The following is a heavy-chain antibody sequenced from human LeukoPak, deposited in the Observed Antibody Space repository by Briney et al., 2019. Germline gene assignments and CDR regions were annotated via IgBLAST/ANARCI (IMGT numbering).Heavy chain of an antibody. CDR1: GFTFNNYA. D-gene: IGHD2-2*01. CDR3: AKVRYCSSTSCSWGYFDY. Sequence: GGSLRLSCAASGFTFNNYALTWVRQTPGKGLECVSAISGDGVSPYYADSVKGRFTISRDNSKNTLYLQMNSLRAEDTAVYYCAKVRYCSSTSCSWGYFDYWGQGTLVTVSS. V-gene: IGHV3-23*01. J-gene: IGHJ4*02. CDR2: ISGDGVSP.